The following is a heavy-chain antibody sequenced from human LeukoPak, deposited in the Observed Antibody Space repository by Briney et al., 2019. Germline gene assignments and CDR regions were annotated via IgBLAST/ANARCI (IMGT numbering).Heavy chain of an antibody. CDR2: IYYSGTT. J-gene: IGHJ6*02. CDR1: GGSISHYY. D-gene: IGHD4-17*01. V-gene: IGHV4-59*01. CDR3: AREDPQTTVPEGMDV. Sequence: SETLSLTCTVSGGSISHYYWSWIRQSPGKGLEWTGYIYYSGTTNYNPSLQSRVTISVDTPRNQFSLQLRSVTAAETAVYYCAREDPQTTVPEGMDVWGQGTTV.